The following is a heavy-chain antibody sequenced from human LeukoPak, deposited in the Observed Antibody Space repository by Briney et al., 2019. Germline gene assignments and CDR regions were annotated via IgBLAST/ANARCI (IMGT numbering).Heavy chain of an antibody. Sequence: SETLSLTCSVSGGSISSYYWRWLRQPPGKGREYIGYSYYSGSTDYNPSLKSRVTISVDTSNQFSLMLTSVTAADTAVYYCARQSISARRAFDIWGQGTMVTVSS. J-gene: IGHJ3*02. D-gene: IGHD6-6*01. CDR2: SYYSGST. CDR1: GGSISSYY. V-gene: IGHV4-59*08. CDR3: ARQSISARRAFDI.